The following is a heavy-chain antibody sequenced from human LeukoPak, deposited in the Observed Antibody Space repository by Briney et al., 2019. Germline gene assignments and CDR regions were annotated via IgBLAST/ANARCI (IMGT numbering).Heavy chain of an antibody. CDR3: ARRRDLYSGSYYPFDY. J-gene: IGHJ4*02. Sequence: GESLKISCKGSGFSFTSYWIGWVRQMPGKGLKWMGIIYPGDSDARYSPSFQGQVTISADKSISTAYLQWSSLKASDTAMYYCARRRDLYSGSYYPFDYWGQGTLVTVSS. CDR1: GFSFTSYW. CDR2: IYPGDSDA. D-gene: IGHD1-26*01. V-gene: IGHV5-51*01.